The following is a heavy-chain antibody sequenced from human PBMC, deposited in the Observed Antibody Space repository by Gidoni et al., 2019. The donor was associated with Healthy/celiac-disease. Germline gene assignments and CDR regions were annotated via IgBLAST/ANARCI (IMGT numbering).Heavy chain of an antibody. J-gene: IGHJ3*02. D-gene: IGHD3-16*01. V-gene: IGHV3-23*01. CDR1: GFPFSSSA. CDR2: ISGSGGST. CDR3: AKWDGDTPITVPPQNCAFDI. Sequence: EVQLLESGGGLVQPGGSLRLSCAASGFPFSSSAMSWVRQAPGEGVGGVSAISGSGGSTYYADSVKGRFTISRDNSKNTLYLQMNSLRAEDTAVYYCAKWDGDTPITVPPQNCAFDIWGQGTMVTVSS.